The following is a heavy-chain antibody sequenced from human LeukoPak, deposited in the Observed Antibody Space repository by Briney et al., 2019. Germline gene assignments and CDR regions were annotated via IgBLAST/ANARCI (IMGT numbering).Heavy chain of an antibody. J-gene: IGHJ4*02. CDR2: IYYDGST. CDR3: ARHYGLNYYDSTALEY. CDR1: GASMRRYY. Sequence: SETLSLTCSVSGASMRRYYWSWIRQPPGKGLEWIGYIYYDGSTTYNPSLKSRVTISVDTSKNQFSLNLTSVTAADTAVYFCARHYGLNYYDSTALEYWGQGILVTVSS. V-gene: IGHV4-59*08. D-gene: IGHD3-22*01.